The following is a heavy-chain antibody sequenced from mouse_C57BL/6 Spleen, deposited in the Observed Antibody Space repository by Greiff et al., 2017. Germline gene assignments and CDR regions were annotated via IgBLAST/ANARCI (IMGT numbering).Heavy chain of an antibody. Sequence: QVQLQQPGAELVRPGSSVKLSCTASGYTFTSYWMPWVKQRPIQGLEWIGNIDPSDSETHYNQKFKDKATLTVDKSSSTAYMQLSSLTSEDSAVYYCARGRYSNQAWFAYWGQGTLVTVSA. J-gene: IGHJ3*01. CDR3: ARGRYSNQAWFAY. V-gene: IGHV1-52*01. D-gene: IGHD2-5*01. CDR1: GYTFTSYW. CDR2: IDPSDSET.